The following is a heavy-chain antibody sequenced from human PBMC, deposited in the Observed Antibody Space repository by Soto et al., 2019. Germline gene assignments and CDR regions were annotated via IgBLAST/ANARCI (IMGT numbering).Heavy chain of an antibody. J-gene: IGHJ6*02. CDR1: GYTFTSYG. D-gene: IGHD3-10*01. CDR3: ARPPHEASGSYYIRLYYYYGMDV. CDR2: ISAYNGNT. Sequence: ASVKVSCKASGYTFTSYGISWVRQAPGQGLEWMGWISAYNGNTNYAQKLQGRVTMTTDTSTSTAYMELRSLRSDETAVYYCARPPHEASGSYYIRLYYYYGMDVWGQGTTVTVSS. V-gene: IGHV1-18*01.